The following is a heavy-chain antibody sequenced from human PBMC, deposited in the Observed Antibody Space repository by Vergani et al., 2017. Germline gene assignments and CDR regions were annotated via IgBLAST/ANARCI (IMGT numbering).Heavy chain of an antibody. V-gene: IGHV3-33*01. CDR3: ARGPSGTAIAADSYYMDV. CDR1: GCTFSSSG. CDR2: IWYDGSNK. J-gene: IGHJ6*03. Sequence: QVQLVESGGGVVQPVGSLRLSCAASGCTFSSSGMHWVRQAPGKGLEWVAVIWYDGSNKYYADSVKGRFTISRDNSKNTLYLQMNSLRAEDTAVYYCARGPSGTAIAADSYYMDVWGKGTTVTVSS. D-gene: IGHD5-18*01.